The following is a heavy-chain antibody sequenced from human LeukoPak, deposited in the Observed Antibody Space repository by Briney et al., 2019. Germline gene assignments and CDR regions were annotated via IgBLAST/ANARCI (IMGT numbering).Heavy chain of an antibody. V-gene: IGHV4-59*08. Sequence: SETLSLTCTVSGGSISPYYWSWIRQPPGKGLEWIGYIQYSGSTSYNPSLKSRVTISVDTSKNQFSLKLSSVTAADSAVYSCARYGGTNFDTWGQGTMVTVSS. CDR3: ARYGGTNFDT. J-gene: IGHJ3*02. D-gene: IGHD2-8*01. CDR2: IQYSGST. CDR1: GGSISPYY.